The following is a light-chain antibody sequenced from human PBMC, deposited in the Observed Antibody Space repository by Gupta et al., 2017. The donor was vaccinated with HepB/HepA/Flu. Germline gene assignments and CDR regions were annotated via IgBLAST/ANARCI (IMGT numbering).Light chain of an antibody. CDR3: QAWDSLTVA. J-gene: IGLJ2*01. V-gene: IGLV3-1*01. CDR2: DDS. CDR1: NLGERL. Sequence: LPQIPAVSAPSAQTTSITWSGGNLGERLAAWYQQKPGKSPVLVIYDDSKRPSGIPERFSGSNSGNTATLTMSGTRTMNEADYYCQAWDSLTVAFGGGTKLTVL.